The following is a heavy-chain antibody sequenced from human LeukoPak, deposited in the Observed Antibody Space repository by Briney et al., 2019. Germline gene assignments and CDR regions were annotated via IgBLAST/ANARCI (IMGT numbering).Heavy chain of an antibody. Sequence: GGSLRLSCAASGFSFSDYYMSWIRQAPGKGLEWVSYISSRDSIIYYADSVKGRFTISRDNSKNTLYLQMNSLRAEDTAVYYCARRPSSKYQLLRDAFDYWGQGTLVTVSS. D-gene: IGHD2-2*01. J-gene: IGHJ4*02. CDR2: ISSRDSII. CDR1: GFSFSDYY. CDR3: ARRPSSKYQLLRDAFDY. V-gene: IGHV3-11*01.